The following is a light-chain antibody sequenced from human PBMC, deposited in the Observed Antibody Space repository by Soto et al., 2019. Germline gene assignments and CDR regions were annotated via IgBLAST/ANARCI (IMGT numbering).Light chain of an antibody. CDR2: AAS. Sequence: DIQMTHAPSTLAAPVEDGVPITFRASQSISSYLNWYQQKPGKAPKLLIYAASSLQSGVPSRFSGSGSGTDFTLTISSLQPEDFATYYCQESYSTPWTCGQGTTGAIK. CDR1: QSISSY. V-gene: IGKV1-39*01. CDR3: QESYSTPWT. J-gene: IGKJ1*01.